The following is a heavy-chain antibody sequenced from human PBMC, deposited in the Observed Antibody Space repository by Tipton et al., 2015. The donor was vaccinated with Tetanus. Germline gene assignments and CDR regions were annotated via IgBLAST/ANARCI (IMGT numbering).Heavy chain of an antibody. D-gene: IGHD1-26*01. CDR2: VYSSGST. J-gene: IGHJ6*02. CDR3: ARDFRERSGTYYSYYYTMDV. V-gene: IGHV4-4*07. Sequence: LSCTVSGGSLNTFYWNWIRQPAGKGLEWIGRVYSSGSTNYNPSLKSRVTMSIDASKNHFSLERTSVTAADTAVYYCARDFRERSGTYYSYYYTMDVWGQGTTVTVSS. CDR1: GGSLNTFY.